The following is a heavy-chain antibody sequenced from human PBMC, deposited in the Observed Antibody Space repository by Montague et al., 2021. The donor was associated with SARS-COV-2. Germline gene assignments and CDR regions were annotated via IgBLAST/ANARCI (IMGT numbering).Heavy chain of an antibody. CDR2: IPYSGST. J-gene: IGHJ6*03. CDR1: GGSVSSGNYY. V-gene: IGHV4-61*01. CDR3: ARGGYQLLFDYYYYMDV. Sequence: SETLSLTCTVSGGSVSSGNYYRSWIRQPPGKGLEWIGYIPYSGSTNYNPSLKSRVTISVDTSKNQFSLKLSPVTAADTAVYYCARGGYQLLFDYYYYMDVWGKGTTVTVSS. D-gene: IGHD2-2*01.